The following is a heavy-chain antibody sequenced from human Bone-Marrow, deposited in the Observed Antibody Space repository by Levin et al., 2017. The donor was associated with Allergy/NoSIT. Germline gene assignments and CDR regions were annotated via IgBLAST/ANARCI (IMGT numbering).Heavy chain of an antibody. D-gene: IGHD3-10*01. CDR2: IDNDGSGT. CDR3: ARGGPNHAFDI. Sequence: GESLKISCAASGFTFSSFWMYWVRQAPGKGLVYVSRIDNDGSGTTYADSVKGRFTISRDNAKNTLYVQMNSLRAEDTAVYYCARGGPNHAFDIWGQGTVVTVSS. V-gene: IGHV3-74*01. J-gene: IGHJ3*02. CDR1: GFTFSSFW.